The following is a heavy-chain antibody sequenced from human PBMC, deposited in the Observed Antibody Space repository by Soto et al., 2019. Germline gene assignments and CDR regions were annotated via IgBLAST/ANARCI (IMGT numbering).Heavy chain of an antibody. D-gene: IGHD5-12*01. CDR3: ARDHSGYYFDY. CDR2: IWYDGSNK. CDR1: GFTFSNYG. Sequence: GGSLRLSCAASGFTFSNYGLHWVRQTPGKGLEWVAVIWYDGSNKYYGDSVKGRFAISRDDSRNTLYLQMNSLRAEDTAVYYCARDHSGYYFDYWGQGTLVTVSS. J-gene: IGHJ4*02. V-gene: IGHV3-33*01.